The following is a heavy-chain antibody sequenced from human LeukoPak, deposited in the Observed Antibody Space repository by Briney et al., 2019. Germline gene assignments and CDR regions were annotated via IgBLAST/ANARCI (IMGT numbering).Heavy chain of an antibody. Sequence: SETLSLTCTVPGGSISSGSYYWSWIRQPAGKGLEWIGRIYTSGSTNYNPSLKSRVTISVDTSKNQFTLKLSSVTAADTAVYYCARHYCSSTSCCTNYYYYMDVWGKGTTVTVSS. CDR3: ARHYCSSTSCCTNYYYYMDV. D-gene: IGHD2-2*02. CDR1: GGSISSGSYY. J-gene: IGHJ6*03. CDR2: IYTSGST. V-gene: IGHV4-61*02.